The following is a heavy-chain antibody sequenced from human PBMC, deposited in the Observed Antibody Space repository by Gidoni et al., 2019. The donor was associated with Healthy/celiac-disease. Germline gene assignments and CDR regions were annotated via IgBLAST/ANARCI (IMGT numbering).Heavy chain of an antibody. J-gene: IGHJ4*02. CDR1: GFTFSNAW. D-gene: IGHD3-22*01. Sequence: VESGGGLVKPGGSLRLSCAASGFTFSNAWMSWVRQAPGKGLEWVGRIKSKTDGGTTDYAAPVKGRFTISRDDSKNTLYLQMNSLKTEDTAVYYCTTASTSYSTMTPYYFDYWGQGTLVTVSS. CDR3: TTASTSYSTMTPYYFDY. V-gene: IGHV3-15*01. CDR2: IKSKTDGGTT.